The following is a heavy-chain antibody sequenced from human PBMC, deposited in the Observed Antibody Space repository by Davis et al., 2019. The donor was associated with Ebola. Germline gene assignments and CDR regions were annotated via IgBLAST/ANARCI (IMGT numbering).Heavy chain of an antibody. CDR2: IAHDGTSE. CDR3: ARGDNYYGLDV. CDR1: RFSFSLYA. J-gene: IGHJ6*02. V-gene: IGHV3-30*04. Sequence: PGGSLRLSCVASRFSFSLYAMYWVRQAPGKGLEWVAVIAHDGTSENYADSVKGRFIISRDNSKNTVSLQMNSLGADDTAVYYCARGDNYYGLDVWGQGTTVTVSS.